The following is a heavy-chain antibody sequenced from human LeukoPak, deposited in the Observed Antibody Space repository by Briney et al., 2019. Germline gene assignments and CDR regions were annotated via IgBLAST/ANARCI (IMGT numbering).Heavy chain of an antibody. Sequence: SETLSLTCTVSGGSMSSGTYYWSWIRQPPGKGLEWIGYIYYSGSTNYNPSLKSRVTISVDTSKNQFSLKLSSVTAADTAVYYCARGTNSIAVAGTKVYYYYYMDVWGKGTTVTISS. J-gene: IGHJ6*03. CDR3: ARGTNSIAVAGTKVYYYYYMDV. CDR2: IYYSGST. CDR1: GGSMSSGTYY. V-gene: IGHV4-61*01. D-gene: IGHD6-19*01.